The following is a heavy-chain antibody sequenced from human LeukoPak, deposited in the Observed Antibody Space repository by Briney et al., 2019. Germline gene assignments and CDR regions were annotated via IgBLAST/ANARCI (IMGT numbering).Heavy chain of an antibody. J-gene: IGHJ5*02. CDR1: GYTFTGYY. CDR2: INPNSGGT. CDR3: ARGGCSSTSCYSGSDWFDP. D-gene: IGHD2-2*01. V-gene: IGHV1-2*02. Sequence: ASVKVSCKASGYTFTGYYMHWVRQAPGQGLEWMGWINPNSGGTNYAQKFQGRVTMTRDTSISTAYMELSRLRSDDTAVYYCARGGCSSTSCYSGSDWFDPWGQGTLVTVSS.